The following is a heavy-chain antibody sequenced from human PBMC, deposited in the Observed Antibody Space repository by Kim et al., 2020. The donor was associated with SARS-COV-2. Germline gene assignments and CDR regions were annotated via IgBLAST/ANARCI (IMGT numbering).Heavy chain of an antibody. V-gene: IGHV3-66*01. CDR3: ARDKRLGGWSNPPYYGMDV. D-gene: IGHD6-19*01. Sequence: GGSLRLSCAASGFTVSSNYMSWVRQAPGKGLEWVSVIYSGGSTYYADSVKGRFTISRDNSKNTLYLQMNSLRAEDTAVYYCARDKRLGGWSNPPYYGMDVWGQGTTVTVSS. J-gene: IGHJ6*02. CDR2: IYSGGST. CDR1: GFTVSSNY.